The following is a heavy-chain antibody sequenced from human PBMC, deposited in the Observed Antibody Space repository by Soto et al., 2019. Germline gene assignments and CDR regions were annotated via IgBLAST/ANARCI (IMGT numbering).Heavy chain of an antibody. V-gene: IGHV4-39*01. Sequence: SETLSLTCTVSGGSISSSSYYWGCIRRPPGKGLEWIASIDYTGNTFYNPSLTSRVTISVDTSKNQFSLKVTSVTAADTAVYYCARINKGYGTDSWGQGXLVTVYS. CDR1: GGSISSSSYY. CDR3: ARINKGYGTDS. D-gene: IGHD5-18*01. J-gene: IGHJ4*02. CDR2: IDYTGNT.